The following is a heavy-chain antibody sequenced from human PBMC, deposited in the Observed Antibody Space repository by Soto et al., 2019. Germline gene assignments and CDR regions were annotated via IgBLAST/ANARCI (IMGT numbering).Heavy chain of an antibody. V-gene: IGHV1-46*01. Sequence: QVQLVQSGAEVKKPGASVKVSCRTSGYTFISYYIHWVRQAPGQGLEWMGLINPTDAYTDYAQKFKGRITLIQDTSTSIDYLELSSLRSEDTAVYYCARDHVDTPMTNFDYWGQGTLVTVSS. CDR1: GYTFISYY. CDR3: ARDHVDTPMTNFDY. CDR2: INPTDAYT. J-gene: IGHJ4*02. D-gene: IGHD5-18*01.